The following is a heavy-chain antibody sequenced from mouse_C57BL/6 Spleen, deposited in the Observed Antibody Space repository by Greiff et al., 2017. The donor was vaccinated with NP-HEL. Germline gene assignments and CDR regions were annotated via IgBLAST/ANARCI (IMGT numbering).Heavy chain of an antibody. CDR3: TRGYYGNYYFDY. CDR2: IDPETGGT. J-gene: IGHJ2*01. CDR1: GYTFTDYE. V-gene: IGHV1-15*01. Sequence: VKLQESGAELVRPGASVTLSCKASGYTFTDYEMHWVKQTPVHGLEWIGAIDPETGGTAYNQKFKGKAILTADKSSSTAYMELRSLTSEDSAVYYCTRGYYGNYYFDYWGQGTTLTVSS. D-gene: IGHD2-1*01.